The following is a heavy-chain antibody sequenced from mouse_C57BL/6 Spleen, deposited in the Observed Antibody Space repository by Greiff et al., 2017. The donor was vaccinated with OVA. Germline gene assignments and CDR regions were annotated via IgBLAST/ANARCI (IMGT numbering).Heavy chain of an antibody. J-gene: IGHJ3*01. CDR1: GYTFTSYW. D-gene: IGHD2-5*01. Sequence: QVQLQQPGAELVKPGASVKMSCKASGYTFTSYWITWVKQRPGQGLEWIGDIYPGSGSTNYNEKFKSKATLTVDTSSSTAYMQLSSLTSEDSAVXDCAREGVVTRGFAYWGQGTLVTVSA. V-gene: IGHV1-55*01. CDR3: AREGVVTRGFAY. CDR2: IYPGSGST.